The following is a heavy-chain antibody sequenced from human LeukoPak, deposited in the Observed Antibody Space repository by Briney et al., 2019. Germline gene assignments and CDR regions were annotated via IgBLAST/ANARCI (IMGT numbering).Heavy chain of an antibody. D-gene: IGHD1-26*01. CDR3: AKEIRYSGSYGYYYGMDV. Sequence: GGSLRLSCAASGFTFDDYAMHWVRRAPGKGLEWVSLISGDGGSTYYADSVKGRFTISRDNSKNSLYLQMNSLRTEDTALYYCAKEIRYSGSYGYYYGMDVWGQGTTVNVSS. CDR1: GFTFDDYA. V-gene: IGHV3-43*02. CDR2: ISGDGGST. J-gene: IGHJ6*02.